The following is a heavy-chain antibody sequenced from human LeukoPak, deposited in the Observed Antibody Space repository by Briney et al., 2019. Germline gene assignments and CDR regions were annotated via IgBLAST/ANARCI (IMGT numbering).Heavy chain of an antibody. D-gene: IGHD3-10*01. CDR3: AGGRRGSGSYCFDP. CDR2: ISSTGNTV. J-gene: IGHJ5*02. Sequence: PGGSLRLSCAASKFTFSTSAMSWVRQAPGKGLEWVSYISSTGNTVYYADSVKGRFIISRDNAKNSLYLQMTSLRDEDTAVYYCAGGRRGSGSYCFDPWGQGTLVTVSS. CDR1: KFTFSTSA. V-gene: IGHV3-11*01.